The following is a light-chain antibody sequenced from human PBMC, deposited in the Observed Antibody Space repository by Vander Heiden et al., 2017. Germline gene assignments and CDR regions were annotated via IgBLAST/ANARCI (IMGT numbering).Light chain of an antibody. Sequence: ELVLTQSPAPLPLSPGERATLACRTSQSVSIYLAWYRQKPGQAPRLLIYDASNRATDIPARISGSGSGTDFTLTINSLEPEDSAVYYCQQRNNWPITFGQGTRLEIK. J-gene: IGKJ5*01. V-gene: IGKV3-11*01. CDR2: DAS. CDR1: QSVSIY. CDR3: QQRNNWPIT.